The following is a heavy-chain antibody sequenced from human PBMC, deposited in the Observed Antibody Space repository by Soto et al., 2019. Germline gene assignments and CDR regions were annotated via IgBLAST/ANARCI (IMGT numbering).Heavy chain of an antibody. J-gene: IGHJ4*02. CDR1: GGSVSSGSYY. V-gene: IGHV4-61*01. Sequence: QVQLQESGPGLVKPSETLSLTCTVSGGSVSSGSYYWSCIRQPPGKGLEWMGYIYYRGRTNYTPSFKRRVTRSVDTSKNQCALKMSSVTAADTAMYYCARVGGDYDCWSGLTYWGQGTLVTVSS. D-gene: IGHD3-3*01. CDR2: IYYRGRT. CDR3: ARVGGDYDCWSGLTY.